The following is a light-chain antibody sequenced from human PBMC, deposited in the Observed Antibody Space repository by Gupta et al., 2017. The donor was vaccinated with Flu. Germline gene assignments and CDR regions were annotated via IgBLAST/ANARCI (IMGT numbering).Light chain of an antibody. J-gene: IGKJ1*01. V-gene: IGKV1-39*01. Sequence: DIQMPQSPSSLSASVRDRVTITCRASQSITSFLNWYQQKPGKAPKLLIYAASSLQSGVPLRFSGSGSGTDFTLTIIRRQPEDFATYYCHQCYSSPKTFGQGTKVEIK. CDR1: QSITSF. CDR3: HQCYSSPKT. CDR2: AAS.